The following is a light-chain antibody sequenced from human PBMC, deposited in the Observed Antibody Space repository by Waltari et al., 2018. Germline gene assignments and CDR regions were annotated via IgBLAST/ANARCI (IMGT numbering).Light chain of an antibody. CDR3: CSYAGRNIWV. J-gene: IGLJ3*02. V-gene: IGLV2-23*02. CDR1: SSAVGFYNL. Sequence: QSALTQPASVSGSPGQSITISCTGTSSAVGFYNLVSWYQQHPGKAPELVVYAVISRPSGVSNRFSGSKSGNMASLTISGLQAEDEADYYCCSYAGRNIWVFGGGTKLTVL. CDR2: AVI.